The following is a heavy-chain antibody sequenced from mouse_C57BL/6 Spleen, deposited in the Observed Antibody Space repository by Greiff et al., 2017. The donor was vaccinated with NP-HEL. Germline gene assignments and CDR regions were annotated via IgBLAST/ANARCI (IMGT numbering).Heavy chain of an antibody. Sequence: EVKLEESGGGLVQPGGSMKLSCAASGFTLSDSWMDWVRQPPGKGLEWVAEIRNNANNHATYYAESVKGRFTISRDDYKSSVYLQMNSLRAEDTGIYYCTRELYYFDYWGQGTTLTVSS. D-gene: IGHD4-1*01. V-gene: IGHV6-6*01. CDR2: IRNNANNHAT. CDR3: TRELYYFDY. CDR1: GFTLSDSW. J-gene: IGHJ2*01.